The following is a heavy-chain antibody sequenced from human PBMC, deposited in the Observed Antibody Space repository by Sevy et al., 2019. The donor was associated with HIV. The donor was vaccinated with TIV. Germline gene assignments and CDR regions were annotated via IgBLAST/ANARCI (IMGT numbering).Heavy chain of an antibody. J-gene: IGHJ4*02. CDR3: ARGSGYLIDY. D-gene: IGHD3-22*01. CDR1: GGSISSSSYY. Sequence: SETLSLTCTVSGGSISSSSYYWGWIRQPPGKGLEWIGNIYSSGSTHYNPSLKSRVTISDDTSKNQFSLKLISVTAADTAVYYCARGSGYLIDYWGQGTLVTVSS. V-gene: IGHV4-39*01. CDR2: IYSSGST.